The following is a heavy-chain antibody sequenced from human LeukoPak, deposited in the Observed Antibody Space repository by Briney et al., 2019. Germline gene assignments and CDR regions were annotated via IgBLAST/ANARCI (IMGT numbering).Heavy chain of an antibody. D-gene: IGHD3-3*01. CDR1: GGSFSGYY. CDR2: INHSGST. CDR3: ARGRRGYYFWSGYYSDY. V-gene: IGHV4-34*01. Sequence: PSETLSLTCAVYGGSFSGYYWSWIRLPPGKGLEWIGEINHSGSTNYNPSLKSRVTISVDTSKNQFSLKLSSVTAADTAVYYCARGRRGYYFWSGYYSDYWGQGTLVTVSS. J-gene: IGHJ4*02.